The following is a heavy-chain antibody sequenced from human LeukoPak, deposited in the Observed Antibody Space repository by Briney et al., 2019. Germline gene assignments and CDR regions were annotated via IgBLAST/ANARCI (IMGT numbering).Heavy chain of an antibody. J-gene: IGHJ5*02. CDR1: GYTFTSYG. Sequence: GASVKVSCKASGYTFTSYGISWVRQAPGQGLEWMGWISAYNGNTNYAQKLQGRVTMTTDTSTSTAYMELRSLRSDDTAVYYCARAPIILEWSKLNWFDPWGQGTLVTVSS. CDR3: ARAPIILEWSKLNWFDP. V-gene: IGHV1-18*01. D-gene: IGHD3-3*01. CDR2: ISAYNGNT.